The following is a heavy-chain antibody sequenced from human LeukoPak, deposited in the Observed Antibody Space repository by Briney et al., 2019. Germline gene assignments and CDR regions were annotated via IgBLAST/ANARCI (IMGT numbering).Heavy chain of an antibody. CDR2: INHSGST. CDR1: GGSFSGYY. Sequence: ASETLPLTCAVYGGSFSGYYWSWIRQPPGKGLEWIGEINHSGSTNYNPSLKSRVTISVDTSKNQFSLKLSSVTAADTAVYYCARGGGRGTGLGYYFDYWGQGTLVTVSS. V-gene: IGHV4-34*01. CDR3: ARGGGRGTGLGYYFDY. D-gene: IGHD7-27*01. J-gene: IGHJ4*02.